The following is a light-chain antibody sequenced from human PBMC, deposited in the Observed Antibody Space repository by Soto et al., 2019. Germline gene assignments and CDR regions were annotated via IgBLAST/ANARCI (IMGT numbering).Light chain of an antibody. V-gene: IGKV3-20*01. J-gene: IGKJ1*01. CDR1: QRVSSSY. CDR3: HQQGA. Sequence: EILLTQSPCTLSLSPGESAPLTWRASQRVSSSYLAWYQQKPGQAPRLVIYGASSSATASPDRLSASRAGTDFTLTMRRVEHEDFAVYYCHQQGAFGQGTNVDIK. CDR2: GAS.